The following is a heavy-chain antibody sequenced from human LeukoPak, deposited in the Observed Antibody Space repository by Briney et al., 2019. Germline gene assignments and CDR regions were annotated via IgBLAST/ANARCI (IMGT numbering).Heavy chain of an antibody. CDR1: GGSIGNYY. Sequence: SETLSLTCTVSGGSIGNYYWSWIRQPPGKGLEWIGYFYYTGSTNYNPSLKSRATISVDMSKNQFSLTLNSVTAADTAVYYCARSASSTSRSAFDIWGQGTRVTASS. V-gene: IGHV4-59*01. J-gene: IGHJ3*02. CDR2: FYYTGST. CDR3: ARSASSTSRSAFDI.